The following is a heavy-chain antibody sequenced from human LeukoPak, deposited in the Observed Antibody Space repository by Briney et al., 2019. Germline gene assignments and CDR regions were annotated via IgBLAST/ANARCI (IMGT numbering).Heavy chain of an antibody. CDR2: IYPSGST. Sequence: SETLSLTCTVSGGSISSYYWSWIRQPAGKGLEWIGRIYPSGSTNYNPSLKSRVTMSVDTSKNQFSLKLTSVTAADTAVYYCAAEKFESAARPGYYYYYMDVWGKGTTVTVSS. J-gene: IGHJ6*03. V-gene: IGHV4-4*07. CDR1: GGSISSYY. CDR3: AAEKFESAARPGYYYYYMDV. D-gene: IGHD6-6*01.